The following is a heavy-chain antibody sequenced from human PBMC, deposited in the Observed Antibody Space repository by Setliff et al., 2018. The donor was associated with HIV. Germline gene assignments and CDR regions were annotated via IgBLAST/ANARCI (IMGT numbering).Heavy chain of an antibody. CDR2: IDSTGST. D-gene: IGHD3-9*01. CDR1: GGSISSSPSISSNSYY. CDR3: ARHEEGRIKGPGGRYYYYHYMDV. V-gene: IGHV4-39*01. Sequence: KASETLSLTCSVSGGSISSSPSISSNSYYWGWIRQTPGTGLEWIGSIDSTGSTYYKPSLTSRVTISIDTSKNQFSLRLTSVTAADTALSYCARHEEGRIKGPGGRYYYYHYMDVLGKVTTVTVSS. J-gene: IGHJ6*03.